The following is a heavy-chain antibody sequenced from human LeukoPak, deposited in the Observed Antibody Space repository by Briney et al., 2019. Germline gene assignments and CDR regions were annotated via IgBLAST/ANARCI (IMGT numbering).Heavy chain of an antibody. CDR3: ARGLTTATKRGPGSFDY. CDR2: IYHSGST. D-gene: IGHD4-17*01. V-gene: IGHV4-30-2*01. CDR1: GGSISSGGYS. J-gene: IGHJ4*02. Sequence: PSQTLSLTCAVSGGSISSGGYSWSWIRQPPGKGLEWIGYIYHSGSTYYNPSLKSRVTISVDRSKNQFSLKLSSVTAADTAVYYCARGLTTATKRGPGSFDYWGQGTLVTVTS.